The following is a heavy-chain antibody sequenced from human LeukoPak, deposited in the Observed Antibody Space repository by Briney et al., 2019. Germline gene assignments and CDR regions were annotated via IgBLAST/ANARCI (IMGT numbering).Heavy chain of an antibody. CDR3: ARKAESEDRPGGYSYDYLDP. Sequence: SETLSLTCTVSGGSISSHNCSWIRQPSGKGVGWIGYIYYSGSTNYNPSLKSRVPISVDTTKNQFSLKLSSVTAADTAVYYCARKAESEDRPGGYSYDYLDPWGQGTLVTVSS. CDR1: GGSISSHN. V-gene: IGHV4-59*11. CDR2: IYYSGST. D-gene: IGHD5-18*01. J-gene: IGHJ5*02.